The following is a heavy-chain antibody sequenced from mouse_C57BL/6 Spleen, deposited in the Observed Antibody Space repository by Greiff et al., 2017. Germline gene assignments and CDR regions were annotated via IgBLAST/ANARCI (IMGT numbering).Heavy chain of an antibody. CDR2: IWTGGGT. CDR1: GFSLTSSA. CDR3: ARNAGTSWYFDV. J-gene: IGHJ1*03. Sequence: QVQLKESGPGLVAPSQSLSITCTVSGFSLTSSAISWVRQPPGKGLEWLGVIWTGGGTNYTSALQSRLSISKDNSNSLVFLKMNSLQTDYTARYYCARNAGTSWYFDVWGTGTTVTVSS. V-gene: IGHV2-9-1*01. D-gene: IGHD3-3*01.